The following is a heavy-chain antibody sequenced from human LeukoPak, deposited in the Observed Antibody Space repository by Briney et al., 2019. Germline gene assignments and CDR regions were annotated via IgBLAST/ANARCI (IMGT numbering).Heavy chain of an antibody. CDR1: GNTFTAYY. J-gene: IGHJ6*03. V-gene: IGHV1-2*02. Sequence: ASVKVSCKASGNTFTAYYMHWVRQAPGQGLEWMGWINPNSGGTNYAQKFQGRVTMTRDTSISTAYMELSRLRSDDTAVYYCARDRVWDYYDSSGYFYYYYMDVWGKGTTVTVSS. CDR2: INPNSGGT. D-gene: IGHD3-22*01. CDR3: ARDRVWDYYDSSGYFYYYYMDV.